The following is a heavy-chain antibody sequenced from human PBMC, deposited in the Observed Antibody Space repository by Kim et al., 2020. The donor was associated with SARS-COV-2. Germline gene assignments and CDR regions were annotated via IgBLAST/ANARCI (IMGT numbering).Heavy chain of an antibody. CDR1: GFTFSSYA. CDR3: ARDPYYDILTGYFDY. V-gene: IGHV3-30*04. CDR2: ISYDGSNK. Sequence: GGSLRLSCAASGFTFSSYAMHWVRQAPGKGLEWVAVISYDGSNKYYADSVKGRFTISRDNSKNTLYLQMNSLRAEDTAVYYCARDPYYDILTGYFDYWG. D-gene: IGHD3-9*01. J-gene: IGHJ4*03.